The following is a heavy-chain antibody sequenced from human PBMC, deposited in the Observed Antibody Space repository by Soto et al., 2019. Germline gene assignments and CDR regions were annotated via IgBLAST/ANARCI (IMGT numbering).Heavy chain of an antibody. CDR3: ASTPAGYCNGGSCYSSRFDP. J-gene: IGHJ5*02. Sequence: SETLSLTCTVSGGSISSYYWSWIRQPAGKGLEWMGRIYTSGSTNYNPSLKSRVTMSVDTSKNQFSLKLSSVTAADTAVYYCASTPAGYCNGGSCYSSRFDPWGQGTLVTVAS. D-gene: IGHD2-15*01. CDR2: IYTSGST. CDR1: GGSISSYY. V-gene: IGHV4-4*07.